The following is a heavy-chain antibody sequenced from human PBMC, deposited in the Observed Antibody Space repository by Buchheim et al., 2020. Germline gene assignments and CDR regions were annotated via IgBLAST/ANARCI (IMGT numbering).Heavy chain of an antibody. J-gene: IGHJ6*02. V-gene: IGHV1-46*01. CDR3: ARGEAGPPYYYYYGMDV. D-gene: IGHD6-13*01. CDR2: INPSGGST. Sequence: QVQLVQSGAEVKKPGASVKVSCKASGYTFTSYYMHWVRQAPGQGLEWMGIINPSGGSTSYAQKFQGRVTMTRDTSTRTVHMELSSLRSEDTAVYYCARGEAGPPYYYYYGMDVWGQGTT. CDR1: GYTFTSYY.